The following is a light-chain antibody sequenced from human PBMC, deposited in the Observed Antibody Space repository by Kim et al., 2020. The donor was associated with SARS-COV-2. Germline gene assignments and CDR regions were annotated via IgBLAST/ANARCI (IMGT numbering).Light chain of an antibody. CDR2: KAS. J-gene: IGKJ2*01. CDR1: QSISSW. Sequence: SASVGDRVTITCLACQSISSWLARYQQKAEKAPKLLIYKASSLESGVPSRFSGSGSGTEFTLTISSLQPDDFATYDCQQYDSYSYTFGQGTKLEI. CDR3: QQYDSYSYT. V-gene: IGKV1-5*03.